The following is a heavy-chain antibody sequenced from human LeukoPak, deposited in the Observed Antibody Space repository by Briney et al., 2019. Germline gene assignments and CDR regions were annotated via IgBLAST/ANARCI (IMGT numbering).Heavy chain of an antibody. V-gene: IGHV3-64*01. D-gene: IGHD4-17*01. J-gene: IGHJ4*02. CDR1: GFTFSSYA. CDR3: ARGGHDYGDYDPDY. CDR2: ISSNGGST. Sequence: GGSLRLSCAASGFTFSSYAMHWVRQAPGKGLEYVSAISSNGGSTYYANSVKGRFTISRDNSKNTLYLQMGSLRAEDMAVYYCARGGHDYGDYDPDYWGQGTLVTVSS.